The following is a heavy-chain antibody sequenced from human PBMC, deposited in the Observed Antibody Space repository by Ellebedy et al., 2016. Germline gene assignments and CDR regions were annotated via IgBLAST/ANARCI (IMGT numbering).Heavy chain of an antibody. J-gene: IGHJ3*02. D-gene: IGHD3-22*01. CDR3: ARDRYYYDSSGYSNDAFDI. V-gene: IGHV4-59*12. CDR2: IYYSGST. CDR1: GGSISSYY. Sequence: SETLSLTXTVSGGSISSYYWSWIRQPPGKGLEWIGYIYYSGSTNYNPSLKSRVTISVDTSKNQFSLKLSSVTAADTAVYYCARDRYYYDSSGYSNDAFDIWGQGTMVTVSS.